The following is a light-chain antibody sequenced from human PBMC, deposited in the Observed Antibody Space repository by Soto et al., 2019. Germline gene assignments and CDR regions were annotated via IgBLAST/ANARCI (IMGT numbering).Light chain of an antibody. Sequence: QSVLTQPASVSGSPGQSVTISCTGTSSDVGGLNSVSWYQLRPGTAPKLILYDVVDRPSGVSYRFSGSKSGNTASLTISGLQAADEADYFCSSYTSTMTNVFGSGTKVT. CDR1: SSDVGGLNS. J-gene: IGLJ1*01. CDR2: DVV. V-gene: IGLV2-14*03. CDR3: SSYTSTMTNV.